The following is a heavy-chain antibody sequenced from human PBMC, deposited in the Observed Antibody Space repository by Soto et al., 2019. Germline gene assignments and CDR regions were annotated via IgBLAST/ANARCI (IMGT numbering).Heavy chain of an antibody. Sequence: QVQLVQSGAEVKKPGASVKVSCKASGYTFTGYYMHWVRQAPGQGLEWMGWINPNSGGTNYAQKFQGRVTMTRDTSISTAYMELSRLRSDDTAVYYCARDPYYDYVWGSYRRGNDAFDIWGQGTMVTVSS. CDR1: GYTFTGYY. V-gene: IGHV1-2*02. D-gene: IGHD3-16*02. CDR3: ARDPYYDYVWGSYRRGNDAFDI. J-gene: IGHJ3*02. CDR2: INPNSGGT.